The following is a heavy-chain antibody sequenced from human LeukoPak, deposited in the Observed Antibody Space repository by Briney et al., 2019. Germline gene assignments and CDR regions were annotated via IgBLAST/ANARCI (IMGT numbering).Heavy chain of an antibody. CDR2: IDTSSTTM. Sequence: GGSLRLSCAASGLTFSKYSMTWVRQAPGKGLEWVSFIDTSSTTMYYTGSVKGRFTISRDNAKSSLYLQMNSLKVEDTAIYYCARDNWVDFWGQGTLVTVSS. V-gene: IGHV3-48*04. J-gene: IGHJ5*01. CDR3: ARDNWVDF. CDR1: GLTFSKYS.